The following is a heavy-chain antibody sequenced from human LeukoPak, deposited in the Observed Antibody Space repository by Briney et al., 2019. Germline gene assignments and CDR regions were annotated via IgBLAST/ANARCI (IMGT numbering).Heavy chain of an antibody. CDR2: IRRDGGST. CDR3: AEGDGYNPYFDY. Sequence: GGSLRLSCAASGFTFDDYAMRWVRQAPGKGLEWVALIRRDGGSTFYADSVKGRFTISRDNSKNSLYLQINNLRAEDAALYYCAEGDGYNPYFDYWGQGTLVTVSS. CDR1: GFTFDDYA. J-gene: IGHJ4*02. D-gene: IGHD5-24*01. V-gene: IGHV3-43*02.